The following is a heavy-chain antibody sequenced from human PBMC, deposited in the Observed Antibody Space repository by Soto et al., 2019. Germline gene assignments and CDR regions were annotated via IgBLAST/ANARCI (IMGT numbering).Heavy chain of an antibody. CDR2: IDPTGSDT. J-gene: IGHJ4*02. Sequence: PGESLKISCKGSGYNFPNYWINWVRQMPGKGLEWMGRIDPTGSDTNYSPSFRGHVIISADKSISTAYLQWSSLKASDTAMYFCARFYTTTWPQEVDFWGQGTLVTASS. V-gene: IGHV5-10-1*01. CDR3: ARFYTTTWPQEVDF. D-gene: IGHD5-12*01. CDR1: GYNFPNYW.